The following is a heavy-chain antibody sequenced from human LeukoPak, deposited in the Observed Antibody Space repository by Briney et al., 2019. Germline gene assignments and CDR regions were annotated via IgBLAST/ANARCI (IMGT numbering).Heavy chain of an antibody. CDR3: ATWYYYDSSDYYLADY. CDR1: GYTLTEVS. CDR2: FDPEDGET. J-gene: IGHJ4*02. D-gene: IGHD3-22*01. V-gene: IGHV1-24*01. Sequence: ASVKVSCKVSGYTLTEVSMHWVRQAPGKGLEWMGGFDPEDGETIYAQELQGRGTMTKDTSTDTAYMELSSLRSEDTAVYYCATWYYYDSSDYYLADYWGQGTLVTVSS.